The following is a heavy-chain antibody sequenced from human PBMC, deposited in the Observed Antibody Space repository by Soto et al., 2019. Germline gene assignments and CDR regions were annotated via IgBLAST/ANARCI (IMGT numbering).Heavy chain of an antibody. CDR1: GFTFSDSV. CDR3: VKWHTSNFDSLPFTGFDF. Sequence: PGGSLRRSCVGSGFTFSDSVMAWVRQAPGKGLEWLSVMSGDGRTRYALSVTGRFTISRDNSKNTLYLQMRSLRAEDAAAYYCVKWHTSNFDSLPFTGFDFWVQGT. D-gene: IGHD3-22*01. J-gene: IGHJ4*02. V-gene: IGHV3-23*01. CDR2: MSGDGRT.